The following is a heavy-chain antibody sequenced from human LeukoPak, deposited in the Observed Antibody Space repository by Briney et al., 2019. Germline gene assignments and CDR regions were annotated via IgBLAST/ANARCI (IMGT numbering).Heavy chain of an antibody. CDR3: ARVIRDTIFGVEKSYPGVDY. Sequence: NPSQTLSLTCTVSGGSISSGDYYWSWIRQPPGKGLEWIGYIYYSGSTYYNPSLKSRVTISVDTSKNQFSLKLSSVAAADTAVYYCARVIRDTIFGVEKSYPGVDYWGQGTLVTVSS. V-gene: IGHV4-30-4*01. CDR2: IYYSGST. D-gene: IGHD3-3*01. CDR1: GGSISSGDYY. J-gene: IGHJ4*02.